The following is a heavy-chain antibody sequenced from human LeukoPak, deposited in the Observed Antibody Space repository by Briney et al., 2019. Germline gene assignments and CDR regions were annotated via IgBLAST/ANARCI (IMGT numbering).Heavy chain of an antibody. CDR3: ARTSVDCLDC. V-gene: IGHV3-30-3*01. CDR1: GFTFSSYA. J-gene: IGHJ4*02. Sequence: GGSLRLSCAASGFTFSSYAMHWVRQAPGKGLEWVAVISYDGSNKYYADSVKGRFTISRDNSKNTLYLQMNSLRAEDTAVYYCARTSVDCLDCWGQGTLVTVSS. CDR2: ISYDGSNK. D-gene: IGHD2-21*02.